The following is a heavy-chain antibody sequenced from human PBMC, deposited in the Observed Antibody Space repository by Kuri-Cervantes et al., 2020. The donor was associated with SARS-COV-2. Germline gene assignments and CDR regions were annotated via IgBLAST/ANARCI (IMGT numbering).Heavy chain of an antibody. D-gene: IGHD2-15*01. Sequence: SVKVSCKASGGTFSSYAISWVRQAPGQGLEWMGGIIPIFGTANYAQKFQGRVTITADESTSTAYMELSSLRSEDTAVYYCAGLGYCSGGKRPYFDYWGQGTLVTVSS. CDR2: IIPIFGTA. V-gene: IGHV1-69*13. J-gene: IGHJ4*02. CDR3: AGLGYCSGGKRPYFDY. CDR1: GGTFSSYA.